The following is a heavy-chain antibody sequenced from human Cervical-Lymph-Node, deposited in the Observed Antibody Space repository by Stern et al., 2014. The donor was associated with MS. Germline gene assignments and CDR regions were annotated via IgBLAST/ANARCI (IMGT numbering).Heavy chain of an antibody. D-gene: IGHD6-19*01. V-gene: IGHV2-70*17. CDR1: GFSLISSGMC. J-gene: IGHJ6*02. CDR3: ARTPTPHSSGWPSYFPYYARDV. Sequence: QVTLRESGPALVQPTQTLTLTCTFSGFSLISSGMCVTWIRQPPGKALEWLARIDWDADKFSSTSLKTRLTISKYTSKNQVGLHMTHMAPVDTPTYSCARTPTPHSSGWPSYFPYYARDVGGRGPTVSVSS. CDR2: IDWDADK.